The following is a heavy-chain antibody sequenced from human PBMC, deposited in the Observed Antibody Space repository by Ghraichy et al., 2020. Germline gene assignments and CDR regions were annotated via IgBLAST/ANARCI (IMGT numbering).Heavy chain of an antibody. Sequence: SVKVSCKASGGTFSSYAISWVRQALGQGLEWMGGIIPIFGTANYAQKFQGRVTITADESTSTAYMELSSLRSEDTAVYYCARDAGIAAAAEDDYWGQGTLVTVSS. J-gene: IGHJ4*02. CDR2: IIPIFGTA. CDR1: GGTFSSYA. CDR3: ARDAGIAAAAEDDY. V-gene: IGHV1-69*13. D-gene: IGHD6-13*01.